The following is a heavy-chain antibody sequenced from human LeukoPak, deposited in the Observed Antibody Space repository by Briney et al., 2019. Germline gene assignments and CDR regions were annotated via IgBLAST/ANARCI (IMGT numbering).Heavy chain of an antibody. CDR1: GYTFASYG. J-gene: IGHJ4*02. Sequence: ASVKVSCKASGYTFASYGISWVRQAPGQGLEWMGWISAYNGNTNYAQKLQGRVTMTTDTSTSTAYMELRSLRSDDTAVYYRARDPRIAVAGMIKYYFGYWGQGTLVTVSS. CDR3: ARDPRIAVAGMIKYYFGY. D-gene: IGHD6-19*01. V-gene: IGHV1-18*01. CDR2: ISAYNGNT.